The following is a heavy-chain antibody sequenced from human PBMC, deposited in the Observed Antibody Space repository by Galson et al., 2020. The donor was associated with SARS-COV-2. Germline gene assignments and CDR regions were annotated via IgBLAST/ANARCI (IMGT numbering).Heavy chain of an antibody. CDR2: ITWEGDST. CDR1: GFRFHEYN. J-gene: IGHJ4*02. CDR3: ARDLLYRDSCRYSLGY. Sequence: GGSLRLSCAASGFRFHEYNMHWVRQAPGKGLEWVSLITWEGDSTYYADSVKGRFTISRDSSGKTLYLLMNSLRSEDTALYYCARDLLYRDSCRYSLGYWGQGTLVTVSS. D-gene: IGHD5-18*01. V-gene: IGHV3-43*01.